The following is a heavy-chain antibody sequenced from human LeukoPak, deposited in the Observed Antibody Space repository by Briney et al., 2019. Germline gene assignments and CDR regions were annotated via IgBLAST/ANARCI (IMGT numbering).Heavy chain of an antibody. V-gene: IGHV4-34*01. Sequence: PSETLSLTCAVYGGSFSGYYWSWIRQPPGKGLEWIGEINHSGSTNYNPSLKSRVTISVDTSKNQFSLKLSSVTAADTAVYYCARSLYGDQKLDYWGQGTLVTVSS. J-gene: IGHJ4*02. CDR1: GGSFSGYY. CDR2: INHSGST. CDR3: ARSLYGDQKLDY. D-gene: IGHD4-17*01.